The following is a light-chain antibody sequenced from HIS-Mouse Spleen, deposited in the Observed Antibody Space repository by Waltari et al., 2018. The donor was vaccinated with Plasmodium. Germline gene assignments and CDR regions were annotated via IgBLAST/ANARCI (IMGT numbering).Light chain of an antibody. J-gene: IGLJ2*01. CDR3: SSYTSSSTLV. Sequence: QSALTQPASVSGSPGQSITISCTGTSTDVGGYNSVSWYQHHPGNAPKLMLYDVSKRPSGVSNRFSGSKAGNTASLTISGLQAEDEADYYCSSYTSSSTLVFGGGTKLTVL. CDR2: DVS. V-gene: IGLV2-14*03. CDR1: STDVGGYNS.